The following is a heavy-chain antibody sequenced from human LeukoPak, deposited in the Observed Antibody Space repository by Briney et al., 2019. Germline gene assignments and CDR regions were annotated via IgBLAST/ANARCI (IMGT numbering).Heavy chain of an antibody. CDR2: IYYSGST. CDR1: GGSISSYY. V-gene: IGHV4-59*01. D-gene: IGHD1-26*01. Sequence: SETLSLTCTVSGGSISSYYWSWIRQPPGKGLEWIGYIYYSGSTNYNPSLKCRVTISVDTSKNLFSLKLSSVTAADTAVYYCAREWELLGEFDYWGQGTLVTVSS. CDR3: AREWELLGEFDY. J-gene: IGHJ4*02.